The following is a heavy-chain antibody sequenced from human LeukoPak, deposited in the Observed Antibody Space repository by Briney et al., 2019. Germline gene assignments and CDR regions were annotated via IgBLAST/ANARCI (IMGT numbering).Heavy chain of an antibody. V-gene: IGHV3-23*01. CDR1: GFTFSSYA. CDR2: ISSSGGST. CDR3: AKTGAAGYYAPYYFDY. J-gene: IGHJ4*02. D-gene: IGHD3-9*01. Sequence: PGGSLRLSCAASGFTFSSYAMSWVRQAPGKGLEWVSAISSSGGSTYYADSVKGRFTISRDNSKNTLYLQMNSLRAEDTAVYYCAKTGAAGYYAPYYFDYWGQGTLVTVSS.